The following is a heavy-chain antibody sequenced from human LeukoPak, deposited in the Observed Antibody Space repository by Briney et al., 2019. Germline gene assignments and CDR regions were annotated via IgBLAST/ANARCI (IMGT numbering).Heavy chain of an antibody. Sequence: GGSLRLSCAASGFTFDDYAMHWVRQAPGKGLEWVSGISWNSGSIGYADSVKGRFTISRDNAKNSLYLQVNSLRAEDTAVYYCAKDGGFWSGYGPPYFDYWGQGNLVTVSS. J-gene: IGHJ4*02. CDR3: AKDGGFWSGYGPPYFDY. V-gene: IGHV3-9*01. CDR1: GFTFDDYA. D-gene: IGHD3-3*01. CDR2: ISWNSGSI.